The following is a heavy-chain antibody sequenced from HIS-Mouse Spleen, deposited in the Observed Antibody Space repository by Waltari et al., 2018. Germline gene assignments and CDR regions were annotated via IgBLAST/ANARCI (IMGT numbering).Heavy chain of an antibody. D-gene: IGHD3-3*01. CDR1: GYTFTSYD. J-gene: IGHJ4*02. Sequence: QVQLVQSGAEVKKPGASVKVSCKASGYTFTSYDINLVRQATGQGLVWMGGMNPNRGKTGYAQKFQGRVTMTRNTSISTAYMELSSLRSEDTAVYYCARVYYDFWSGYYYWGQGTLVTVSS. CDR2: MNPNRGKT. CDR3: ARVYYDFWSGYYY. V-gene: IGHV1-8*01.